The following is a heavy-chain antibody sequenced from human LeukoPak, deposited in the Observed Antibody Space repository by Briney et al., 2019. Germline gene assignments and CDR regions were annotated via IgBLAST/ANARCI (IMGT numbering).Heavy chain of an antibody. V-gene: IGHV3-23*01. J-gene: IGHJ4*02. D-gene: IGHD2/OR15-2a*01. CDR1: GFTFSSYA. Sequence: GGSLRLSCAASGFTFSSYAMSWVRQAPGMGLEWVSTISGNGGATYYADSVKGRFTISRDNSKNTLYLQMNSLRAEDTAVYYCAKDPPSSGTTFDYWGQGTLVTVSS. CDR3: AKDPPSSGTTFDY. CDR2: ISGNGGAT.